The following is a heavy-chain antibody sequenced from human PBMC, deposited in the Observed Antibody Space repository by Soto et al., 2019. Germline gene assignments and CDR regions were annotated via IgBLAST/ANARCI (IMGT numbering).Heavy chain of an antibody. D-gene: IGHD6-13*01. J-gene: IGHJ5*02. CDR2: IYHSGST. CDR3: ARDPRVYGSSTNWFDP. V-gene: IGHV4-4*02. Sequence: QVQLQESGPGLVKPSGTLTLTCAVSGGSISSSNWWSWVRQPPWKGLEWIGEIYHSGSTNYNPSLKSRVTISVDKSKNQFSLKLSSVTAADTAVYYCARDPRVYGSSTNWFDPWGHGTLVTVSS. CDR1: GGSISSSNW.